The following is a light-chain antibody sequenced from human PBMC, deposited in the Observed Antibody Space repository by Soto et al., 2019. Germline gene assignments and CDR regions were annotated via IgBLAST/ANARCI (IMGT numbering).Light chain of an antibody. Sequence: QSVLTQPPSVSGAPGQRVTISCTGSSSNIGAGYDVHWYQQLPGTAPKLLIYGNSNRSSGVPHRFSGSKSGTSASLAITGLQAEDEADYYCQSYDSSPSGWVFGGGTKLTVL. CDR2: GNS. CDR1: SSNIGAGYD. CDR3: QSYDSSPSGWV. V-gene: IGLV1-40*01. J-gene: IGLJ3*02.